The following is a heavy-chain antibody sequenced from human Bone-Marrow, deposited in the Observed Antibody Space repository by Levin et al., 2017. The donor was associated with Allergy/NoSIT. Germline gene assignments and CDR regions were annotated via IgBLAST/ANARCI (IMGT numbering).Heavy chain of an antibody. J-gene: IGHJ1*01. CDR3: HGGYNH. V-gene: IGHV3-73*01. Sequence: PGGSLRLSCAASGFTFSGTAMHWVRQASGQGLEWVGRIRTKAQNYATTYAASVQGRFTISRDDSNKTAFLQMNSLKTEDTAVYYCHGGYNHWSQGTLVIVSS. CDR1: GFTFSGTA. D-gene: IGHD5-24*01. CDR2: IRTKAQNYAT.